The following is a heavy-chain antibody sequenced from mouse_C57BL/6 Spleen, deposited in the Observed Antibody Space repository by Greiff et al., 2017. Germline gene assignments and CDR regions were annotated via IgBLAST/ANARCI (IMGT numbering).Heavy chain of an antibody. V-gene: IGHV5-6*02. J-gene: IGHJ2*01. CDR1: GFTFSSYG. Sequence: EVKLVESGGDLVKPGGSLKLSCAASGFTFSSYGMSWVRQTPDKRLEWVATIRSGGSYTYYPDSVKGRFTISRDNTKNTLYQRMSSLKSEDTAMYYCARSSNCYFDYWGQGTTLTVSS. CDR3: ARSSNCYFDY. CDR2: IRSGGSYT. D-gene: IGHD2-5*01.